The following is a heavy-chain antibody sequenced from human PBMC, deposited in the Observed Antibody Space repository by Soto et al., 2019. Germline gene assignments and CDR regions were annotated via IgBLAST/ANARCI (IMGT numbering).Heavy chain of an antibody. CDR3: VKDLPSIAAAAMNYYYYLVV. D-gene: IGHD6-13*01. J-gene: IGHJ6*03. Sequence: EVQLLESGGGLVQPGGSLRLSCAASGFTFSSYAMSWVRQAPGKGLEWVSAISGSGGSTYYADSARGRFTISRDKTKNALYLQINSQRAKDTAVYYCVKDLPSIAAAAMNYYYYLVVWGKRTTLTVSS. CDR1: GFTFSSYA. V-gene: IGHV3-23*01. CDR2: ISGSGGST.